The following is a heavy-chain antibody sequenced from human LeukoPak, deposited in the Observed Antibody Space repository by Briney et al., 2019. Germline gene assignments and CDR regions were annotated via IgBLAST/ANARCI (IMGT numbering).Heavy chain of an antibody. Sequence: GGSLRLSCAASGFALSSHWMTWVRQVPGRGPEWVANVNRDGSETYYLDSVKGRFTISKDNAKNSLYLQMNSLTADDTAVYYCARERWDLISNKYYYYGLDVWGQGTTVTVSS. CDR2: VNRDGSET. CDR3: ARERWDLISNKYYYYGLDV. J-gene: IGHJ6*02. D-gene: IGHD1-26*01. CDR1: GFALSSHW. V-gene: IGHV3-7*03.